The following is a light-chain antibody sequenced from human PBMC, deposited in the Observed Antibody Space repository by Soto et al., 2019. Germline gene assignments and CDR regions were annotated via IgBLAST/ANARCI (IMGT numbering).Light chain of an antibody. J-gene: IGKJ1*01. Sequence: DIQMTQSPSTLSASVGDRVTITCRASQSISSWLAWYQQKPGKAPKLLIYKASTLESGVPSRFSGSGSGTEFPLTISSLQPDDFATYYCQQYNNYRTFGQGTKVEI. CDR2: KAS. V-gene: IGKV1-5*03. CDR1: QSISSW. CDR3: QQYNNYRT.